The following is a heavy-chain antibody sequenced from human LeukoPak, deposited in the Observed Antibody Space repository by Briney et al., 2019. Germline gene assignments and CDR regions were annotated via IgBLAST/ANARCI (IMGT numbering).Heavy chain of an antibody. CDR3: ARQIYGDYGNWFDP. CDR2: IYYSGST. J-gene: IGHJ5*02. V-gene: IGHV4-39*01. Sequence: GSLRLSCAASGFTFSSFSMIWVRQPPGKGLEWIGSIYYSGSTYYNPSLKRRVTISVDTSKNQFSLKLSSVTAADTAVYYCARQIYGDYGNWFDPWGQGTLVTVSS. CDR1: GFTFSSFS. D-gene: IGHD4-17*01.